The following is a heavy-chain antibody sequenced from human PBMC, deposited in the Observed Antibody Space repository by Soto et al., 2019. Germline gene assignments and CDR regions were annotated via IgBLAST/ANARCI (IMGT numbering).Heavy chain of an antibody. V-gene: IGHV1-69*01. Sequence: QVQLVQSGAEVKTPGSSVKVSCKASGGIFSTYAISWLRQAPGQGLEWSGGIIPLFGKPNYAQRFQGRVTISADESRGTADLELSRLRSEDTAVYYCARDRDDYGSGNYYNRIDFWGQGTLVTVSS. CDR2: IIPLFGKP. J-gene: IGHJ4*02. CDR1: GGIFSTYA. D-gene: IGHD3-10*01. CDR3: ARDRDDYGSGNYYNRIDF.